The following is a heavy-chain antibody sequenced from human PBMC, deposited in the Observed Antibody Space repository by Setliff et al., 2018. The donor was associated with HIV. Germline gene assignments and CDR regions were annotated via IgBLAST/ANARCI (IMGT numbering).Heavy chain of an antibody. Sequence: SETLSLTCAVYGGSFSGYYWSWIRQPPGKGLEWIGEINHRGSTDYMPSLKGRVTISVDTSKNQFSLKMRSVTAADTAVYYCARVPPEYSSSSQAFDIWGQGTKVTVSS. CDR3: ARVPPEYSSSSQAFDI. D-gene: IGHD6-6*01. CDR1: GGSFSGYY. CDR2: INHRGST. J-gene: IGHJ3*02. V-gene: IGHV4-34*01.